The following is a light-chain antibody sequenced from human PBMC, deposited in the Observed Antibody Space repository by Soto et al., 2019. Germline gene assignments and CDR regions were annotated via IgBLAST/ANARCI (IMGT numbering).Light chain of an antibody. V-gene: IGKV3-15*01. J-gene: IGKJ4*01. Sequence: EIVMTQSPATLSVSPGERATLSCRASQSVSSNLAWYQQKPGQAPRLLIYGASTRATGIPARFSGSGSGTEFTLTISSLQSEDCAVYYCQQYNNWPVLTFGGGTKVEIK. CDR3: QQYNNWPVLT. CDR2: GAS. CDR1: QSVSSN.